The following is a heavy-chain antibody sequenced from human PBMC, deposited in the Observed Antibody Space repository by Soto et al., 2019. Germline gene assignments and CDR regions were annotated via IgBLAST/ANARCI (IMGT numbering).Heavy chain of an antibody. CDR2: IIPIFGTA. CDR1: GGTFSSYA. Sequence: SVKVSCKASGGTFSSYAISWVRQAPGQGLEWMGGIIPIFGTANYAQKFQGRVTITADESTSTAYMELSSLRSEDTAVYYCARQYCSSTSCYTPNWFDPWGQGTLVTAPQ. V-gene: IGHV1-69*13. J-gene: IGHJ5*02. CDR3: ARQYCSSTSCYTPNWFDP. D-gene: IGHD2-2*02.